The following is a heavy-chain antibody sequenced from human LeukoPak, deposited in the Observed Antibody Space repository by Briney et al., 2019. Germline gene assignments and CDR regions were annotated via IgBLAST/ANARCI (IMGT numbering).Heavy chain of an antibody. D-gene: IGHD5-12*01. V-gene: IGHV1-69*01. J-gene: IGHJ4*02. CDR2: IIPIFGTA. CDR1: GGTFSSYA. Sequence: SVKVSCKASGGTFSSYAISWVRQAPGQGLEWRGGIIPIFGTANYAQKFQGRVTITADESTSTAYMELSSLRSEDTAVYYCARDSGYGMTSFDYWGQGTLVTVSS. CDR3: ARDSGYGMTSFDY.